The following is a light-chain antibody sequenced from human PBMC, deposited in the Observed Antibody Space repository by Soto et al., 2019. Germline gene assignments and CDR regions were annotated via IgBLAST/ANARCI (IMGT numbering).Light chain of an antibody. CDR3: QSYDSSLSGVL. CDR1: RSNIGAGYA. J-gene: IGLJ2*01. Sequence: QSVLTQPPSVSGAPGQRVTISCTGSRSNIGAGYAVHWYQQLPGTAPKFLIHGNSNRPSGVPDRFSGSKSGTSASLAITGLQAEDEADYYCQSYDSSLSGVLFGGGTQLT. V-gene: IGLV1-40*01. CDR2: GNS.